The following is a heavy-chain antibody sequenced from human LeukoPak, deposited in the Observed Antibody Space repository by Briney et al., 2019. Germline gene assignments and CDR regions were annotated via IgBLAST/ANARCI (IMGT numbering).Heavy chain of an antibody. V-gene: IGHV1-8*01. CDR3: ASARTYCGGDCYSGDAFDI. CDR2: MNPNSGNT. J-gene: IGHJ3*02. Sequence: ASVKVSCKASGYTFTSYDINWVQQATGQGLEWMGWMNPNSGNTGYAQKFQGRVTMTRNTSISTAYMELSSLRSEDTAVYYCASARTYCGGDCYSGDAFDIWGQGTMVTVSS. D-gene: IGHD2-21*02. CDR1: GYTFTSYD.